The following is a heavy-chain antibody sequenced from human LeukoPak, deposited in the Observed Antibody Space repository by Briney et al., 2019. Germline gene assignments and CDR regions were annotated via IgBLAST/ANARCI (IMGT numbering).Heavy chain of an antibody. Sequence: GGSLRLSCAASGFSFSDYWMSWVRQAPGKGLEWVSMIYPNGNTFYTDSVKGRFTISRDNSKNTLDLQMSSLRAEDTAVYYCARRGHGYGSPFDYWGQGTLVTVSS. D-gene: IGHD5-18*01. CDR1: GFSFSDYW. J-gene: IGHJ4*02. CDR3: ARRGHGYGSPFDY. CDR2: IYPNGNT. V-gene: IGHV3-66*04.